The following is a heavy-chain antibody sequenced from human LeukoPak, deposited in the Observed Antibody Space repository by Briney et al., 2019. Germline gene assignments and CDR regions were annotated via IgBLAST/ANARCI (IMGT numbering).Heavy chain of an antibody. V-gene: IGHV4-39*01. CDR3: ARTLGYCSSTSCYTGAFDI. Sequence: SETLSLTCTVSGGSISSYYWGWIRQPPGKGLEWIGSIYYSGSTYYNPSLKSRVTISVDTSKNQFSLKLSSVTAADTAVYYCARTLGYCSSTSCYTGAFDIWGQGTMVTVS. CDR1: GGSISSYY. CDR2: IYYSGST. J-gene: IGHJ3*02. D-gene: IGHD2-2*02.